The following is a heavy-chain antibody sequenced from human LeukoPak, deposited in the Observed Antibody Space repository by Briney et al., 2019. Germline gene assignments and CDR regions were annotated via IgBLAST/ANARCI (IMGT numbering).Heavy chain of an antibody. CDR3: ARGEQEMATMSIDY. J-gene: IGHJ4*02. Sequence: GGSLRLSCAASGFTFSSYAMNWVRQAPGKGLEWVSYISSLGSTIYYADSVKGRFAISRDNAKNSLYLQMNSLRAEDTAVYYCARGEQEMATMSIDYWGQGTLVTLSS. CDR1: GFTFSSYA. D-gene: IGHD5-24*01. V-gene: IGHV3-48*01. CDR2: ISSLGSTI.